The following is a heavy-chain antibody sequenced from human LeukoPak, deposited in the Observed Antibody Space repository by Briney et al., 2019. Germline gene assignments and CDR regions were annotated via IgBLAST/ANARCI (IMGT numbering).Heavy chain of an antibody. CDR1: GYTLTELS. V-gene: IGHV1-24*01. J-gene: IGHJ4*02. CDR3: ARRSGHCGGDCYPLYYFDY. D-gene: IGHD2-21*02. CDR2: FDPEDGET. Sequence: ASVKVSCKVSGYTLTELSMHWVRQAPGKGLEWMGGFDPEDGETIYAQKFQGRVTMTRDTSTSTVYMELSSLRSEDTAVYYCARRSGHCGGDCYPLYYFDYWGQGTLVTVSS.